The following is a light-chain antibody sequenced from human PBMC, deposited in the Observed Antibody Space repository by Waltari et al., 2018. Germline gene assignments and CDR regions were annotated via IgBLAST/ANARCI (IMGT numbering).Light chain of an antibody. V-gene: IGKV1-5*03. CDR1: QSISIW. CDR3: QLFNRDSRT. CDR2: KAS. J-gene: IGKJ1*01. Sequence: DIPLTQSPSTLSASVGDRVTITCRASQSISIWLAWFQQKPGKAPKLLMYKASTLVDGVPSRFSGSGSETEFTLTISSLQPDDFATYYCQLFNRDSRTFGQGTKVEI.